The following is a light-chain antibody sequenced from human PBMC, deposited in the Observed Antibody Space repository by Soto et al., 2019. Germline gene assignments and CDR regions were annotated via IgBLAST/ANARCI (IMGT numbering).Light chain of an antibody. CDR3: SSYTSISTWV. J-gene: IGLJ3*02. V-gene: IGLV2-14*01. Sequence: QSVLTQPASVSGSPGQSITLSCTGTSSDVGGHNYVSWYRQEPGKAPKLMIYEVSNRPAGVSNRFSGSKSDNTASLTISGLQAEDEADYYCSSYTSISTWVFGGGTKVTVL. CDR2: EVS. CDR1: SSDVGGHNY.